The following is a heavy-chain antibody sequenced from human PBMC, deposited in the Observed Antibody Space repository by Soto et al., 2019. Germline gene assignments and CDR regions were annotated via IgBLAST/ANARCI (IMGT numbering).Heavy chain of an antibody. Sequence: QVQLVQSGAEVKKPGSSVKVSCKASGGTFSRYAISWVRQAPGQGPEWMGGIIPIYGTVNYAQKFQGRVTSTADESTSTASMELSSLRCEDTAVYYCSRGNHRWLQLWYFDLWGRGTLVTVSS. CDR2: IIPIYGTV. D-gene: IGHD2-15*01. J-gene: IGHJ2*01. CDR1: GGTFSRYA. V-gene: IGHV1-69*12. CDR3: SRGNHRWLQLWYFDL.